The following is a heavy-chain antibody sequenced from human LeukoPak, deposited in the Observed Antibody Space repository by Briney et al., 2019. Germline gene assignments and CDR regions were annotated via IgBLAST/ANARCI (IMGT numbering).Heavy chain of an antibody. CDR3: AGTIFDGMDV. CDR2: IYYSGST. CDR1: GGSISSCY. V-gene: IGHV4-59*08. Sequence: ASETLSLTCTVSGGSISSCYRSWIRQPAGKGLGWIGYIYYSGSTNYNPSLKSRVTISVDTSKNQFSLKLSSVTAADTAVYYCAGTIFDGMDVWGQGTTVTVSS. D-gene: IGHD3-3*01. J-gene: IGHJ6*02.